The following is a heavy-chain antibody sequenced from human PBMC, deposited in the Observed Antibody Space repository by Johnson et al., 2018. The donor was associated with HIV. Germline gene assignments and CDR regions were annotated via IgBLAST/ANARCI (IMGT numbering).Heavy chain of an antibody. CDR2: INWNGGST. CDR1: GFTFDDYG. Sequence: VQLVESGGGVVRPGGSLRLSCAASGFTFDDYGMSWVRQAPGQGLEWVSGINWNGGSTGYADSVKGRFTISRDNAKNSPYLQMNSLRAEDTALYYCASPRGGYYFDAFDIWGQGTMVTVSS. CDR3: ASPRGGYYFDAFDI. V-gene: IGHV3-20*04. D-gene: IGHD3-22*01. J-gene: IGHJ3*02.